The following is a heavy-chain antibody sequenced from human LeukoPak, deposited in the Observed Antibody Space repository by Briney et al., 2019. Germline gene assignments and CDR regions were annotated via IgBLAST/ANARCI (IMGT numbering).Heavy chain of an antibody. CDR2: ISSGGSSI. CDR1: GFSFSSYE. Sequence: GGSLRLSCAASGFSFSSYEMNWVRQAPGKGLEWVAYISSGGSSIYYAGSVKGRFTISRDNAKNSLYLQMNSLRAEDTAIYYCATVGRSARPGYWGQGTLITVSS. D-gene: IGHD6-6*01. CDR3: ATVGRSARPGY. V-gene: IGHV3-48*03. J-gene: IGHJ4*02.